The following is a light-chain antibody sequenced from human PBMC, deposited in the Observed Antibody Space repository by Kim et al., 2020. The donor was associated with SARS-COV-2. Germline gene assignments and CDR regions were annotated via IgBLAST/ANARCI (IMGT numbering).Light chain of an antibody. CDR3: QSRDISTKVA. V-gene: IGLV3-19*01. J-gene: IGLJ2*01. CDR1: SLRSYY. Sequence: SSELTQDPAVSVALGQTVRITCQGDSLRSYYASWYQQQPGQAPVLVIYGRNNRPSGMPDRFSGSRSGNTDSLTITGAQAEYEADYYCQSRDISTKVAFGG. CDR2: GRN.